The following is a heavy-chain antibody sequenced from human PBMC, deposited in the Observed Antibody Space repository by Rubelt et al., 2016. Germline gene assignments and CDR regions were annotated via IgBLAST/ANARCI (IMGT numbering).Heavy chain of an antibody. V-gene: IGHV3-43D*03. D-gene: IGHD6-19*01. CDR2: ISWDGGST. CDR1: GFTFDDYA. CDR3: AKDSWSGSSGWLSGAFDI. Sequence: EVQLVESGGVVVQPGGSLRLSCAASGFTFDDYAMHWVRQAPGKGLEWVSLISWDGGSTYYADSVKGRFTISRDNSKNSLYLQMNSLRAEDTALYYCAKDSWSGSSGWLSGAFDIWGQGTMVTVSS. J-gene: IGHJ3*02.